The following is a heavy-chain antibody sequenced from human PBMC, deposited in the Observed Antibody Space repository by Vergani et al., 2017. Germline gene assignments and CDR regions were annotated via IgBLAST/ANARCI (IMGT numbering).Heavy chain of an antibody. D-gene: IGHD3-9*01. J-gene: IGHJ3*02. CDR2: IIPIFGTA. CDR3: ARERGAQILTGYYPTDDAFDI. V-gene: IGHV1-69*01. CDR1: GGTFSSYA. Sequence: QVQLVQSGAEVKKPGSSVKVSCKASGGTFSSYAISWVRQAPGQGLEWMGGIIPIFGTANYAQKFQGRVTITADASTSTADMELSSLRSGDTAVYYCARERGAQILTGYYPTDDAFDIWGQGTMVTVSS.